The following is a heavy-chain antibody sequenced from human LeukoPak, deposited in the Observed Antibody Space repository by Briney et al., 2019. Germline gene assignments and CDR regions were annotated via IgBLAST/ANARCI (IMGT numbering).Heavy chain of an antibody. CDR1: GYTLTELS. D-gene: IGHD6-19*01. CDR3: ARSSSPHECLGY. J-gene: IGHJ4*02. CDR2: IIPILGIA. Sequence: GASVKVSCKVSGYTLTELSMHWARQAPGQGLEWMGRIIPILGIANYAQKFQGRVTITADKSTSTAYMELSSLRSEDTVVYYCARSSSPHECLGYWGQGTLVTVSS. V-gene: IGHV1-69*02.